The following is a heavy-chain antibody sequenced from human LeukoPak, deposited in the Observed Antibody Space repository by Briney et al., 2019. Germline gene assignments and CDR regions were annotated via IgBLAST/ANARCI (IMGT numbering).Heavy chain of an antibody. CDR3: AREGSTGATRYFDY. Sequence: PSQTLSLTCTVSGGSISSGDYYWSWIRQPQGKGLEWIGYIYYSGSTYYNPSLKSRVTISVDTSKNQFSLKLSSVTVADTAVYYCAREGSTGATRYFDYWGQGTLVTVSS. V-gene: IGHV4-30-4*08. D-gene: IGHD1-26*01. CDR2: IYYSGST. J-gene: IGHJ4*02. CDR1: GGSISSGDYY.